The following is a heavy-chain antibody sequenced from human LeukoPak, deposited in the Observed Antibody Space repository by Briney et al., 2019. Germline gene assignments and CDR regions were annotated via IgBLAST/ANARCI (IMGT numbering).Heavy chain of an antibody. CDR3: ARGAYSSSWYVWFDP. Sequence: SETLSLTCTVSGGSISSGDYYWSWIRQPPGKGLEWIGYIYYSGSTYYNPSLKSRVTISVDTSKNQFSLKLSSVTAADTAVYYCARGAYSSSWYVWFDPWGQGTLVTVSS. CDR1: GGSISSGDYY. D-gene: IGHD6-13*01. V-gene: IGHV4-30-4*01. J-gene: IGHJ5*02. CDR2: IYYSGST.